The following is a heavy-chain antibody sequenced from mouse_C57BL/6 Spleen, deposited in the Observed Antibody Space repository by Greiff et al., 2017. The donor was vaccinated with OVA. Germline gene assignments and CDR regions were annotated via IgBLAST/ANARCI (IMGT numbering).Heavy chain of an antibody. CDR1: GYTFTSYW. D-gene: IGHD1-1*01. V-gene: IGHV1-50*01. CDR2: IDPSDSYT. J-gene: IGHJ2*01. CDR3: ARGTTVVAPFGY. Sequence: VQLQQPGAELVKPGASVKLSCKASGYTFTSYWMHWVKQRPGQGLEWIGEIDPSDSYTNYNQKFKGKATLTVDTSSSTAYMQLSSLTSEDSAVYYGARGTTVVAPFGYRGQGTTRTVSS.